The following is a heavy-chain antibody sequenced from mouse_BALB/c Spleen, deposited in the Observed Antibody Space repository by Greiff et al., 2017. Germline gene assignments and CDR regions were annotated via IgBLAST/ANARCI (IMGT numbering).Heavy chain of an antibody. Sequence: EVKLMESGGGLVKPGGSLKLSCAASGFAFSSYDMSWVRQTPEKRLEWVAYISSGGGSTYYPDTVKGRFTISRDNAKNTLYLQMSSLKSEDTAMYYCARHGHRNAMDYWGQGTSVTVSS. CDR1: GFAFSSYD. J-gene: IGHJ4*01. D-gene: IGHD2-14*01. CDR3: ARHGHRNAMDY. CDR2: ISSGGGST. V-gene: IGHV5-12-1*01.